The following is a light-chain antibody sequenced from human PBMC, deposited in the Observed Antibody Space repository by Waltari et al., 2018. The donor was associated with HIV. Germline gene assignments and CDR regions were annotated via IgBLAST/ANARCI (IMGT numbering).Light chain of an antibody. CDR2: EVT. V-gene: IGLV2-8*01. CDR3: TSYACSNNLV. Sequence: QSALTQPPSASGSPGQSVTISCTGTSSDVGGYNYASWYQYHPGKAPKLMIYEVTKRPSGLPDRFSGSKSGTTASLTISGLQAEDEADYYCTSYACSNNLVFGGGTRLTVL. CDR1: SSDVGGYNY. J-gene: IGLJ2*01.